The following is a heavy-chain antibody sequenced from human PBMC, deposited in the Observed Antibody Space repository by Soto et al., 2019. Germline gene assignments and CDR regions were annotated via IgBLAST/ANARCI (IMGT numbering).Heavy chain of an antibody. V-gene: IGHV1-69*02. CDR3: ASDHHPRVVTAPDY. J-gene: IGHJ4*02. CDR1: GGTFSSYT. CDR2: IIPILGIA. D-gene: IGHD2-21*02. Sequence: QVQLVQSGAEVKKPGSSVKVSCKASGGTFSSYTISWVRQAPGQGLEWMGRIIPILGIANYAQKFQGRVTITADKSTSTAYMELSSLRSEDTAVYYCASDHHPRVVTAPDYWGQGTLVTVSS.